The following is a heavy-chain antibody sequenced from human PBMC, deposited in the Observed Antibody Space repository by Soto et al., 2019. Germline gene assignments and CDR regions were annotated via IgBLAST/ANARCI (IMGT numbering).Heavy chain of an antibody. CDR2: TFSNAEK. D-gene: IGHD3-16*02. CDR3: AAAQQDYDYVWETDRYSGFEY. Sequence: QVTLKESGPALVKPTETLTLTCTVSGFSLRNARMGVSWIRQPPGKALEWLAHTFSNAEKSYSTSLKSRLTISKDTTKSQVVLTMTDMDPVDTATYYCAAAQQDYDYVWETDRYSGFEYWGQGTLVTVS. CDR1: GFSLRNARMG. V-gene: IGHV2-26*01. J-gene: IGHJ4*02.